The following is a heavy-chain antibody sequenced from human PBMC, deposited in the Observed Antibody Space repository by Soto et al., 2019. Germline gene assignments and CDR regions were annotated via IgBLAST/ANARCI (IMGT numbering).Heavy chain of an antibody. Sequence: GESLKISCKGSGYSFTSYWIGWVRQMPGKGLEWMGIIYPGDSDTRYSPSFQGQVTISADKSISTAYLQWSSLKASDTAMYYCARVGVAVSRSSTETYYYYGMDLWGQGTTVTVSS. CDR3: ARVGVAVSRSSTETYYYYGMDL. J-gene: IGHJ6*02. D-gene: IGHD1-26*01. CDR2: IYPGDSDT. V-gene: IGHV5-51*01. CDR1: GYSFTSYW.